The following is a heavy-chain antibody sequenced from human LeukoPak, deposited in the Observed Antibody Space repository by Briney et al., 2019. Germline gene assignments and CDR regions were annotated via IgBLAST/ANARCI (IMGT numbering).Heavy chain of an antibody. CDR1: GYTFTGYY. J-gene: IGHJ6*03. Sequence: GASVKVSCKASGYTFTGYYMHWVRQAPGQGLEWMGRINPNSGGTNYPRKFQGRVTMTRDTSISTAYMELSRLRSDDTAVHYCARDGATVTTSLFNMDVWGKGTTVTVSS. CDR2: INPNSGGT. CDR3: ARDGATVTTSLFNMDV. V-gene: IGHV1-2*06. D-gene: IGHD4-17*01.